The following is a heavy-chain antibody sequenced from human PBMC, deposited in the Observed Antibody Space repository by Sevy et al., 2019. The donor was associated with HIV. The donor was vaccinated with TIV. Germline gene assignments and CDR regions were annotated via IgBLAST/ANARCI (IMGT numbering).Heavy chain of an antibody. CDR2: INQDGSEM. V-gene: IGHV3-7*01. CDR1: GFSFTDFW. J-gene: IGHJ4*02. CDR3: ARRYFDL. Sequence: GGSLRLSCKASGFSFTDFWMQWVRQVPGKGPEWVANINQDGSEMYYVDSVKGRFTIPRDNAENALYLQMHGLRAEDAATYFCARRYFDLWGQGTVVTVSS.